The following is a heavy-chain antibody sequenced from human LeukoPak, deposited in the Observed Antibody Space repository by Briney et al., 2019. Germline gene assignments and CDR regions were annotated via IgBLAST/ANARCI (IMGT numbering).Heavy chain of an antibody. V-gene: IGHV3-7*05. CDR2: IKQDGSEK. J-gene: IGHJ4*02. D-gene: IGHD3-16*02. CDR3: ARDTREAYYDYVWGSYRYNYFDY. CDR1: GFTFSSYW. Sequence: GGSLRLSCAASGFTFSSYWMSWVRQAPGKGLEWVANIKQDGSEKYYVDSVKGRFTISRDNAKNSLYLQMNSLRAEDTAVYYCARDTREAYYDYVWGSYRYNYFDYWGQGTLVTVSS.